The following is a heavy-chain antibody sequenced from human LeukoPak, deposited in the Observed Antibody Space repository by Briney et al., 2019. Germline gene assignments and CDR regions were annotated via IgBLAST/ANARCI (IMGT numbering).Heavy chain of an antibody. Sequence: PGGSLRLSCATSGFSFTDYAMSWVRQAPGKGLEWVSTITGSGVTTYYADFVKGRFSISRDISENTVYLHMNSLIAEDTAVYYCAKDEDNSGYYLRYFDYWGQGTLVTVST. J-gene: IGHJ4*02. CDR3: AKDEDNSGYYLRYFDY. V-gene: IGHV3-23*01. CDR2: ITGSGVTT. CDR1: GFSFTDYA. D-gene: IGHD3-22*01.